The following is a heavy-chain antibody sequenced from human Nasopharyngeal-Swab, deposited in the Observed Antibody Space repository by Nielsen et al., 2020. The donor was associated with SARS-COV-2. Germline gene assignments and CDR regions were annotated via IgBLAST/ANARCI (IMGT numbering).Heavy chain of an antibody. J-gene: IGHJ6*03. CDR1: GYIFGSFW. D-gene: IGHD5-18*01. V-gene: IGHV3-7*03. CDR3: AKGGYSYEYYYYYYMDV. CDR2: INEDGSEK. Sequence: GESLKISCAGSGYIFGSFWMNWVRQTPGKGLEWVANINEDGSEKYYVDSVKGRFTISRDNAKNSLYLQMNSLRAEDTALYYCAKGGYSYEYYYYYYMDVWGKGTTVTVSS.